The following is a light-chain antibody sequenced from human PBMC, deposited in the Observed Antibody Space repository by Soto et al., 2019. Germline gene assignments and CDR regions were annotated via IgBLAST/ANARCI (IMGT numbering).Light chain of an antibody. V-gene: IGKV3-20*01. CDR2: GAS. J-gene: IGKJ4*01. Sequence: EIVLTQSPGTLSLSPGERATLPCRASQIVSSTYLAWFQQKPGQAPRLLIYGASTRATGIPDRFSGSGSGTDSTLTISGLEPEDFALYYCQQYGVTPPNSFGGGTKVEV. CDR1: QIVSSTY. CDR3: QQYGVTPPNS.